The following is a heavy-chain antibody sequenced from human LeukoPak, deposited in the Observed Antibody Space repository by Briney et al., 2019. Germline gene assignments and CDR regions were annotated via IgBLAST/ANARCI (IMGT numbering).Heavy chain of an antibody. CDR1: GFAVNSNY. J-gene: IGHJ4*02. CDR3: ARDPGSTSATDYFDY. V-gene: IGHV3-53*01. CDR2: IYSGSST. Sequence: PGGSLRLSCAASGFAVNSNYMSWVRQAPGRGLEWVSIIYSGSSTYYADSVKGRFTISRDNAKNSLYLQMNSLRAEDTAVYYCARDPGSTSATDYFDYWGQGTLVTVSS. D-gene: IGHD2-2*01.